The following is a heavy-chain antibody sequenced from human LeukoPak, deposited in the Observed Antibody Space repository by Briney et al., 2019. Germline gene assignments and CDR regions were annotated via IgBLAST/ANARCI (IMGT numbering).Heavy chain of an antibody. CDR2: IYYSGST. Sequence: SETLSLTCTVSGGSISSSSYYWGWIRQPPGKGLEWIGSIYYSGSTNYNPSLKSRVTISVDTSKNQFSLKLSSVTAADTAVYFCARDWDMEKFDFWGQGALVTVSS. CDR1: GGSISSSSYY. CDR3: ARDWDMEKFDF. J-gene: IGHJ4*02. D-gene: IGHD2-15*01. V-gene: IGHV4-39*07.